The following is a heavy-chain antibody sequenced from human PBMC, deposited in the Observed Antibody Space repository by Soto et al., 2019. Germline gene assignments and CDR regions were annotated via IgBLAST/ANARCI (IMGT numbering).Heavy chain of an antibody. CDR1: GGSFTNYY. J-gene: IGHJ4*02. D-gene: IGHD3-10*01. CDR2: IYNTGST. Sequence: SETLSLTCTVSGGSFTNYYWSWIRQPPGRGLEWIGYIYNTGSTNYNPSLKSRVTISVDTSKNQFSLKLSSVTAADTAVYYCAGRNYYGSGRSHYYFDYWGQGTLVTVSS. CDR3: AGRNYYGSGRSHYYFDY. V-gene: IGHV4-59*08.